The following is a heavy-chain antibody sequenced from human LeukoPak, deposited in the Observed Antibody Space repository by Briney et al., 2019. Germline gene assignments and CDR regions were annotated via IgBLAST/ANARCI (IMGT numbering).Heavy chain of an antibody. Sequence: GGSLRLSCAASGFTFSSYEMNWVRQAPGKGLEWVSYISSSGSTIYYADSVKGRFTISRDNAKNSLYLQMNSLRAEDTAVYYCARSPMGAVAGTPVVYWGQGTLVTVSS. CDR3: ARSPMGAVAGTPVVY. V-gene: IGHV3-48*03. CDR1: GFTFSSYE. CDR2: ISSSGSTI. D-gene: IGHD6-19*01. J-gene: IGHJ4*02.